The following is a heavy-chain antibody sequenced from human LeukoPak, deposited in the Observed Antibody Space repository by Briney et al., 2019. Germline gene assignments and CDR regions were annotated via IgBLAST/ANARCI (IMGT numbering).Heavy chain of an antibody. V-gene: IGHV3-30*02. J-gene: IGHJ6*03. D-gene: IGHD5-12*01. CDR1: GFTFSSYG. Sequence: PGGSLRLSCAASGFTFSSYGMHWVRQAPGKGLEWVAFIRYDGSNKYYADSVKGRFTISRDNSKNALYLQMNSLRAEDTAVYYCARGRAYSGYGSLRGHYYMDVWGKGTTVTVSS. CDR2: IRYDGSNK. CDR3: ARGRAYSGYGSLRGHYYMDV.